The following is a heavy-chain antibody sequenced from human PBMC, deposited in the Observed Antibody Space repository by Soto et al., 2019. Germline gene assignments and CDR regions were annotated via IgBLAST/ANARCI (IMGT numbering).Heavy chain of an antibody. J-gene: IGHJ6*02. CDR1: GFTFSRYA. Sequence: RGSLILSCASSGFTFSRYAMSWVRQAPGKGLEWVSAISGSGGSTYYADSVKGRFTISRDNSKNTLYLQMNSLRAEDAAVYYCAKAPGPYYDILTYYYYYYGMDVWGQGTTVTVSS. V-gene: IGHV3-23*01. CDR3: AKAPGPYYDILTYYYYYYGMDV. D-gene: IGHD3-9*01. CDR2: ISGSGGST.